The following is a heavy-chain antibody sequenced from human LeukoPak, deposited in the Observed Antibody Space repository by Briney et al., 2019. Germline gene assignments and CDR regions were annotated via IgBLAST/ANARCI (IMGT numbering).Heavy chain of an antibody. J-gene: IGHJ3*01. Sequence: GGSLRLSCVASGFTFSDYTMHWVRQAPGKALEWVSSINSGNNYIYYADSVKGRFTISRDNAKNSLFLQMNSLRADDTAVYSCAKVLLGMSAFDLWGQGTMVSVSS. CDR3: AKVLLGMSAFDL. V-gene: IGHV3-21*06. CDR1: GFTFSDYT. D-gene: IGHD3-9*01. CDR2: INSGNNYI.